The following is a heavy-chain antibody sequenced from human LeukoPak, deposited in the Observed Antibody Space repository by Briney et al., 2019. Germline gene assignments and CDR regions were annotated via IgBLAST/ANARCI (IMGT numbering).Heavy chain of an antibody. J-gene: IGHJ4*02. D-gene: IGHD1-26*01. CDR1: GYTFAGYY. Sequence: ASVKVSCKASGYTFAGYYVHWVRQAPGQGLEWMGWINTHNGATNYAQHFQGRVTMTTDTAVTTAYMDLDGLISDDAAVYFCARGPIGGLRKGFDIWGQGTLVTVSS. V-gene: IGHV1-2*02. CDR3: ARGPIGGLRKGFDI. CDR2: INTHNGAT.